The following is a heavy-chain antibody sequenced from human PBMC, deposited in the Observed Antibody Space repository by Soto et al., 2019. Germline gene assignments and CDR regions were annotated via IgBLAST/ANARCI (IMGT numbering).Heavy chain of an antibody. J-gene: IGHJ4*02. CDR2: ISSTTNYI. V-gene: IGHV3-21*01. CDR3: ARESEDLTSNFDY. CDR1: GFTFTSYS. Sequence: GGSLRLSCAASGFTFTSYSMHWVRQAPGKGLEWVSSISSTTNYIYYADSMKGRFTVSRDNAKNSGYLEMNSLSAEDTALYYCARESEDLTSNFDYWGQGTLVTVSS.